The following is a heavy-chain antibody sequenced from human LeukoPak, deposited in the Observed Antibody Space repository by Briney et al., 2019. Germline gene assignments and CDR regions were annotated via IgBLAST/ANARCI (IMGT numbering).Heavy chain of an antibody. V-gene: IGHV4-30-2*01. CDR1: GGSISSGGYY. Sequence: PSETLSLTCTVSGGSISSGGYYWSWIRQPPGKGLEWIGYIYHSGSTYYNPSLKSRVTISVDRSKNQFSLKLSSVTAADTAVYYCAREVLGSGSYDRFDYWGQGTLVTVSS. CDR2: IYHSGST. D-gene: IGHD3-10*01. J-gene: IGHJ4*02. CDR3: AREVLGSGSYDRFDY.